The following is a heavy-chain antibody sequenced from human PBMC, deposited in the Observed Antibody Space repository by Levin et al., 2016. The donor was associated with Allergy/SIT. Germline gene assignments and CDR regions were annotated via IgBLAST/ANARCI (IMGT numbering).Heavy chain of an antibody. CDR2: IKSKAEGGTA. Sequence: GGSLRLSCAASGFTFSNNWMTWVRQAPGKGLEWVGRIKSKAEGGTADYTAPLKGRFTISRDDSKHTLYLQMNSLKTEDTAVYYCSTKIDYYDSGAYYDDAFDIWGQGTMVTVSS. V-gene: IGHV3-15*01. J-gene: IGHJ3*02. CDR1: GFTFSNNW. CDR3: STKIDYYDSGAYYDDAFDI. D-gene: IGHD3-22*01.